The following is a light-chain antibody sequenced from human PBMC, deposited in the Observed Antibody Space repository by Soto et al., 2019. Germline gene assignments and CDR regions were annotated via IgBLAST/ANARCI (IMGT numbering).Light chain of an antibody. J-gene: IGLJ2*01. Sequence: QSVLTQPPSASASLGASVTLTCTLSSGYSNYKVDWYQQRPGKGPRFVMRVGTGGIVGSKGDGIPDRFSVLGSGLNRYLTIKNIQEEDESDYHCRADHGSGSNFVVVFGGGTKVTVL. CDR2: VGTGGIVG. V-gene: IGLV9-49*01. CDR3: RADHGSGSNFVVV. CDR1: SGYSNYK.